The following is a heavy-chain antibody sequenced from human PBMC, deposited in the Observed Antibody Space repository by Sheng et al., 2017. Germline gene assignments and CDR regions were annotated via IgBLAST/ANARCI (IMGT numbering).Heavy chain of an antibody. Sequence: QVQLVESGGGVVQPGRSLRLSCAASGFTFSSYAMHWVRQAPGKGLEWVAVISYDGSNKYYADSVKGRFTISRDNSKNTLYLQMNSLRAEDTAVYYCARREYYDFWSGPTWFDPWGQGTLVTVSS. D-gene: IGHD3-3*01. J-gene: IGHJ5*02. V-gene: IGHV3-30-3*01. CDR1: GFTFSSYA. CDR3: ARREYYDFWSGPTWFDP. CDR2: ISYDGSNK.